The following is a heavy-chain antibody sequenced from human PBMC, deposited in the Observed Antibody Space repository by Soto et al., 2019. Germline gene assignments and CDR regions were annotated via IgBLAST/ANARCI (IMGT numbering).Heavy chain of an antibody. CDR2: IESDGSST. CDR3: ARDRADPIGDYHPLFDS. D-gene: IGHD2-21*01. V-gene: IGHV3-74*01. J-gene: IGHJ4*02. CDR1: GFTFSSHW. Sequence: GGSLRLSCAASGFTFSSHWMHWVRQAPGKGLVWVSRIESDGSSTNYADSVKGRFTVSRDNAKNTLYLQMNSLRVEDTAVYYCARDRADPIGDYHPLFDSWGLGTLVTVSS.